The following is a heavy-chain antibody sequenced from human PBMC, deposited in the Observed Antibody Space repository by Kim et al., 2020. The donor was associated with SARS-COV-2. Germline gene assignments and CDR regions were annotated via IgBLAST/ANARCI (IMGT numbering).Heavy chain of an antibody. D-gene: IGHD6-19*01. V-gene: IGHV1-18*01. J-gene: IGHJ4*02. CDR1: GFRFNILG. Sequence: ASVKVSCKTSGFRFNILGINWVRQAPGQGLEWMGWISAYNGDIKYAQKFQGRVSLTTETSTSTVYMDLWSLTSDDTAIYYCAKAERWLAPLDSWGQGTLV. CDR2: ISAYNGDI. CDR3: AKAERWLAPLDS.